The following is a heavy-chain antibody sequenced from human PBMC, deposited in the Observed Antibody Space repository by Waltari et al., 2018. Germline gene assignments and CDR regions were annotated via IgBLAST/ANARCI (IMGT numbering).Heavy chain of an antibody. CDR2: IIPIFGTA. D-gene: IGHD2-2*01. CDR3: AREDIVVVPAANYYYYGMDV. Sequence: QVQLVQSGAEVKKPGSSVKVSCKASGGTFSSYAISWVRQAPGQGLEWMGGIIPIFGTANYAQKCQGRVTSTADESTSTAYMELSSLRSEDTAVYYCAREDIVVVPAANYYYYGMDVWGQGTTVTVSS. V-gene: IGHV1-69*01. J-gene: IGHJ6*02. CDR1: GGTFSSYA.